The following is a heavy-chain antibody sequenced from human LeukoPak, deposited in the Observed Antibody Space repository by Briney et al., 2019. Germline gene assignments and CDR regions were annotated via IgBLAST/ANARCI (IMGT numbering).Heavy chain of an antibody. CDR2: INHSGST. V-gene: IGHV4-34*01. CDR1: GGSFSGYY. CDR3: ARVFRLYYDILTGYYDY. Sequence: PSETLSLTCAVYGGSFSGYYWSWIRQPPGKGLEWIGEINHSGSTNYNPSLKSRVTISVDTSKNQFSLKLSSVTAADTAVYYCARVFRLYYDILTGYYDYWGQGTLVTVPS. J-gene: IGHJ4*02. D-gene: IGHD3-9*01.